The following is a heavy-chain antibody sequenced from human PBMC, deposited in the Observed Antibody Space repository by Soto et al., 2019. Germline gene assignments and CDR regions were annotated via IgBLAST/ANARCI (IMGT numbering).Heavy chain of an antibody. Sequence: ASVKVSCKASGYTFTSYAMHWVRQAPGQRLEWMGWINAGNGNTKYSQKFQGRVTITRDTSASTAYMELSSLRSEDTAVYYCARSQWELLDRFAYWGQGTLVTVSS. D-gene: IGHD1-26*01. CDR2: INAGNGNT. J-gene: IGHJ4*02. CDR1: GYTFTSYA. CDR3: ARSQWELLDRFAY. V-gene: IGHV1-3*01.